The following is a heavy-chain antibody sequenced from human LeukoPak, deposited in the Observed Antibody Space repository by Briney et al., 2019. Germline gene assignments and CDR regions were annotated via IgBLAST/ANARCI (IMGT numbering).Heavy chain of an antibody. J-gene: IGHJ4*02. D-gene: IGHD3-22*01. Sequence: KPSETLSLTCTVSGGSISSYYWSWIRQPPGKGLEWIGYIYYSGSTNYNPSLKSRVTISVDTSKNQFSLKLSSVTAADTAVYYCARMWYYYDSSGSLDYWGQGTLVTVSS. CDR3: ARMWYYYDSSGSLDY. CDR2: IYYSGST. V-gene: IGHV4-59*12. CDR1: GGSISSYY.